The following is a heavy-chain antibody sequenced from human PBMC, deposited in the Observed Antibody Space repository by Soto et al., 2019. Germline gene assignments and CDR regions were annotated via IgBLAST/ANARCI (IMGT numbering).Heavy chain of an antibody. V-gene: IGHV5-51*01. Sequence: PGESLKSSCKGCVYRFTSYWIGWVRQMNGKGLEWMGIIYPGDSDTRYSPSFQGQVTISADKSISTAYLQWSSLKASDTAMYYCARHHLIFQPNLFDIWGQGTMVTVSS. J-gene: IGHJ3*02. CDR1: VYRFTSYW. D-gene: IGHD2-21*01. CDR3: ARHHLIFQPNLFDI. CDR2: IYPGDSDT.